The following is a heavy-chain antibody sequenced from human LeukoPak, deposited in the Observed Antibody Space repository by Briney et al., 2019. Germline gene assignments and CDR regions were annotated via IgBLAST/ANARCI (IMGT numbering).Heavy chain of an antibody. D-gene: IGHD3-3*01. CDR2: IYYSGST. J-gene: IGHJ3*02. CDR3: ARVGFGVIIPPYAFDI. CDR1: GGSISSGDYY. Sequence: SETLSLTCTVSGGSISSGDYYWSWIRQPPGKGLEWIGYIYYSGSTYYNPSPKSRITISVDTSKNQFSLKLTSVTAADTAVYYCARVGFGVIIPPYAFDIWGQGTMVTVSS. V-gene: IGHV4-30-4*08.